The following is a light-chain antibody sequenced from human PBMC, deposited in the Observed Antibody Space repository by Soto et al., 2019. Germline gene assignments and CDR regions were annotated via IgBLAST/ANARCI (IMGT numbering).Light chain of an antibody. CDR2: DSS. CDR3: QQYGNSPIT. CDR1: ETVSSSY. V-gene: IGKV3D-20*01. Sequence: EIVLTQSPGTLSLSPGERATLSCKASETVSSSYVAWYQQKPGLAPRLLIHDSSTRASGIPDRFSGSKSGTGFTLTIRGLEPEDVAVYYCQQYGNSPITFGQGTRLEIK. J-gene: IGKJ5*01.